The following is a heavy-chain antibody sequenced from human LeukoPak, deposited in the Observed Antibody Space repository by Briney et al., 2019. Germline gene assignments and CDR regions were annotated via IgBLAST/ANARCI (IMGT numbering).Heavy chain of an antibody. V-gene: IGHV1-69*13. CDR1: GGTFSSYA. CDR3: ARDSGVTSHYYYYYMDV. Sequence: SVKVSCKASGGTFSSYAISWVRQAPGQGLEWMGGIIPIFGTANYAQKFQGRVTITADESTSTAYMELSSLRSEDTAVYYCARDSGVTSHYYYYYMDVWGKGTTVTISS. J-gene: IGHJ6*03. D-gene: IGHD3-10*01. CDR2: IIPIFGTA.